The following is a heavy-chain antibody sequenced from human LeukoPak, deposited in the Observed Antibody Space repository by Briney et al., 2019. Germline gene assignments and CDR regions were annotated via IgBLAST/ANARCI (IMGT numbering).Heavy chain of an antibody. Sequence: PGGSLRLSCAASGFTFDGYAMHWVRQAPGKGLEWVSGISWNSGSIGYADSVKGRFTISRDNAKNSLYLQMNSLRAEDTALYYCAKDIWWEQGAFDIWGQGTMVTVSS. CDR3: AKDIWWEQGAFDI. D-gene: IGHD1-26*01. V-gene: IGHV3-9*01. CDR1: GFTFDGYA. J-gene: IGHJ3*02. CDR2: ISWNSGSI.